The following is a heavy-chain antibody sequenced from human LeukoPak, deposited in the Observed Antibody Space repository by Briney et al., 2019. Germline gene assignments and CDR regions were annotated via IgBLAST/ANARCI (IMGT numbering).Heavy chain of an antibody. Sequence: ASVKVSCKASGYTFTSYDINWVRQATGQGLEWMAWMNPNSGNTGYAQKFQGRVTMTRNTSISTAYMELSSLRSEDTAVYYCARAGSGSYSYYFDYWGQGTLVTVSS. D-gene: IGHD1-26*01. V-gene: IGHV1-8*01. J-gene: IGHJ4*02. CDR2: MNPNSGNT. CDR3: ARAGSGSYSYYFDY. CDR1: GYTFTSYD.